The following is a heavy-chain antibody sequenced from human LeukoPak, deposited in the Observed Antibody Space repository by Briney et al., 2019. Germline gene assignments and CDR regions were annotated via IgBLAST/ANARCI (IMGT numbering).Heavy chain of an antibody. V-gene: IGHV4-59*01. J-gene: IGHJ6*02. Sequence: SGTLSLTCTVSGGSISSYYWSWIRQPPGKGLEWIGYIYYSGSTNYNPSLKSRVTISVDTSKNQFSLKLSSVTAADTAVYYCAREQGYCTNGVCYTERFGMDVWGQGTTVTVSS. D-gene: IGHD2-8*01. CDR1: GGSISSYY. CDR2: IYYSGST. CDR3: AREQGYCTNGVCYTERFGMDV.